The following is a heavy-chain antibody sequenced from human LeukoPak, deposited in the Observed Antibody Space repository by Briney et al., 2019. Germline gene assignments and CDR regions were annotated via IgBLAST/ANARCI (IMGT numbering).Heavy chain of an antibody. CDR1: GFTFSSYA. Sequence: AGGSLRLSCAASGFTFSSYAMSWVRQAPGKGREWVSAFSGSGGSTYYADSVKGPFTISRDNSKNTLYLQMNSLRAEDTAVYYCAKGTWMLAFDIWGQGTMVTVSS. D-gene: IGHD2-8*01. CDR3: AKGTWMLAFDI. V-gene: IGHV3-23*01. J-gene: IGHJ3*02. CDR2: FSGSGGST.